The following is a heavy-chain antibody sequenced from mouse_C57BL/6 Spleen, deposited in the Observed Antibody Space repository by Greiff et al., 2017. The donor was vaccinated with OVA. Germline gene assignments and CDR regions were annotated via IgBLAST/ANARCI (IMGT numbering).Heavy chain of an antibody. Sequence: EVKLQQSGPELVKPGASVKISCKASGYTFTDYYMNWVKQSHGKSLEWIGDINPNNGGTSYNQKFKGKATLTVDKSSSTAYMELRSLTSEDSSVYYCAREGVLRQPFMDYWGQGTSVTVSS. CDR1: GYTFTDYY. J-gene: IGHJ4*01. D-gene: IGHD1-2*01. V-gene: IGHV1-26*01. CDR2: INPNNGGT. CDR3: AREGVLRQPFMDY.